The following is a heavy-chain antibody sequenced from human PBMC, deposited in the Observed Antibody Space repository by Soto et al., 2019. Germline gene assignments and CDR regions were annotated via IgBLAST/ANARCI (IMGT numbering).Heavy chain of an antibody. V-gene: IGHV3-21*01. D-gene: IGHD6-13*01. CDR1: GFTFSSYS. J-gene: IGHJ6*02. CDR2: ISSSSSYI. Sequence: GGSLRLSCAASGFTFSSYSMNWVRQAPGKGLEWVSSISSSSSYIYYADSVKGRFTISRDNAKNSLYLQMNSLRAEDTAVYYRARSSSWYLGYYYYGMDVWGQGTTVTVSS. CDR3: ARSSSWYLGYYYYGMDV.